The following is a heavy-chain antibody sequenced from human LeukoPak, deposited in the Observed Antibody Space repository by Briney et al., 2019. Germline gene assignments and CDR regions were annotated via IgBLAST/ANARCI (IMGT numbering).Heavy chain of an antibody. CDR1: GFIFSDYS. J-gene: IGHJ3*02. Sequence: PRGSLRLSCAASGFIFSDYSMNWVRQAPGKGLEWVSSISSDSGYIYYADSVRGRFTVSRDNAKSSLFLQMNSLRDDDTAVYYCARVHCSGRGCFQRYDGFHIWGQGTVVTVSS. V-gene: IGHV3-21*01. CDR2: ISSDSGYI. D-gene: IGHD2-15*01. CDR3: ARVHCSGRGCFQRYDGFHI.